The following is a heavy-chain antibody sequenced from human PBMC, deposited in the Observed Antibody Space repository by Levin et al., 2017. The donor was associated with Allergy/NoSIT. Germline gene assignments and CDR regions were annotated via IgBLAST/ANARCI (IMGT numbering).Heavy chain of an antibody. Sequence: GGSLRLSCAASGFTFSSYAMHWVRQAPGKGLEWVAVISYDGSNKYYADSVKGRFTISRDNSKNTLYLQMNSLRAEDTAVYYCARDAASPRDGLDYWGQGTLVTVSS. D-gene: IGHD2-21*01. CDR1: GFTFSSYA. CDR3: ARDAASPRDGLDY. J-gene: IGHJ4*02. V-gene: IGHV3-30*04. CDR2: ISYDGSNK.